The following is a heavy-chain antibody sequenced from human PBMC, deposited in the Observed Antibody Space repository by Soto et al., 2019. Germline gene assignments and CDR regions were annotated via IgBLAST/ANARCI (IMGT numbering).Heavy chain of an antibody. V-gene: IGHV2-5*02. D-gene: IGHD3-16*01. Sequence: QITLKESGPMLVKPTQTLTLTCTFSGFSLSTSGVGVGWIRQPPGKALEWLALIYWDDNKHYSPSLKSRLTIPKDTSKNQVVLKRTTMDPVDTATYSCVQKGGGDRILDYWGQGTLVTVSS. CDR2: IYWDDNK. CDR1: GFSLSTSGVG. CDR3: VQKGGGDRILDY. J-gene: IGHJ4*02.